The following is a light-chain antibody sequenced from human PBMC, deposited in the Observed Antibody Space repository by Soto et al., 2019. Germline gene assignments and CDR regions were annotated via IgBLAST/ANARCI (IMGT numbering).Light chain of an antibody. V-gene: IGLV1-47*02. Sequence: QSVLTQPPSASGTPGQRVTISCSGSSSNIGSNYVYWYQQLPGTAPKLLIYSNNQRPSGVPDRFSGSKSGTSASLAISGLRSEDEADYYCAAGDDSLSGLVFGGGTKVTVL. CDR1: SSNIGSNY. CDR2: SNN. J-gene: IGLJ2*01. CDR3: AAGDDSLSGLV.